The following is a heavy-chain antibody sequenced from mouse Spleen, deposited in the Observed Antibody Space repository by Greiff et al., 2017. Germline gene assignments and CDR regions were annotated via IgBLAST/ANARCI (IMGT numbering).Heavy chain of an antibody. CDR2: FYPGSGSI. CDR1: GYTFTEYT. CDR3: ARHEDTYYGNYDYAMDY. D-gene: IGHD2-10*01. Sequence: QVQLQQSGAELVKPGASVKLSCKASGYTFTEYTIHWVKQRSGQGLEWIGWFYPGSGSIKYNEKFKDKATLTADKSSSTVYMELSRLTSEDSAVYFCARHEDTYYGNYDYAMDYWGQGTSVTVSS. V-gene: IGHV1-62-2*01. J-gene: IGHJ4*01.